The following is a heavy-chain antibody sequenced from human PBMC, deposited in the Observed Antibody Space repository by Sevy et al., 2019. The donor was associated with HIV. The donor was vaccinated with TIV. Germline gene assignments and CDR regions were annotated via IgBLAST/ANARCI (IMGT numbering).Heavy chain of an antibody. CDR2: ISTNSNHI. V-gene: IGHV3-21*01. Sequence: GGSLRLSCAASGFTFSSSAMNWVRQSPGKGLEWVSSISTNSNHIFYADSVRGRFTISRDNAKNSLLLQMDSLRAEEAAVYYWAKESNWGGYFDYWGQGILVTVSS. D-gene: IGHD3-16*01. CDR1: GFTFSSSA. CDR3: AKESNWGGYFDY. J-gene: IGHJ4*02.